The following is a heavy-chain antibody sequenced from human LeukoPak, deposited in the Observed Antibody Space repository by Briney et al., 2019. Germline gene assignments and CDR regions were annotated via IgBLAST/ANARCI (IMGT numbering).Heavy chain of an antibody. CDR1: GFTFSSYW. CDR2: ISNDGGGT. J-gene: IGHJ4*02. V-gene: IGHV3-23*01. Sequence: GGSLRLSCAASGFTFSSYWMHWVRQAPGKGLEWVSAISNDGGGTNYADFVKGRFTISRDNSKNTLFLQMNSLRADDTAVYYCGKTTVGYSSGQKPAWPVDFWGQGTLVTVSS. D-gene: IGHD5-18*01. CDR3: GKTTVGYSSGQKPAWPVDF.